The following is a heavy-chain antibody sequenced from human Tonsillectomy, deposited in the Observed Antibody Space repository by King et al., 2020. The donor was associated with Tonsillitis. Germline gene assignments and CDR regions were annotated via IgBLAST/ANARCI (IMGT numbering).Heavy chain of an antibody. CDR2: ISYSGNS. Sequence: VQLQESGPGLVKPSETLSLTCTVSGGSISSFYWSWIRQPPGKGLEWIGYISYSGNSNYNPSLKSRLTISVDTSKNQFSLKLSSLTAADTAIYYCARMSLSCSDGNCYGQTFDPWGQGTLVTVSS. CDR3: ARMSLSCSDGNCYGQTFDP. CDR1: GGSISSFY. D-gene: IGHD2-15*01. J-gene: IGHJ5*02. V-gene: IGHV4-59*01.